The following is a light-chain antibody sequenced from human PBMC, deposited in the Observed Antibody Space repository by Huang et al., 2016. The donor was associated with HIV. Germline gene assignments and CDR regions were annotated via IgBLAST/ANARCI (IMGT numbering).Light chain of an antibody. CDR2: GAS. CDR3: QQYNNWPRT. Sequence: EIVMTQSPATLSVYPGERATLSCRASQSVSSNLAWYQQKPGQAPRLLIYGASTRTTGIPARFSGSRAGTDFTLTISSLQSEDFAVYYCQQYNNWPRTFGQGTKVEIK. V-gene: IGKV3-15*01. J-gene: IGKJ1*01. CDR1: QSVSSN.